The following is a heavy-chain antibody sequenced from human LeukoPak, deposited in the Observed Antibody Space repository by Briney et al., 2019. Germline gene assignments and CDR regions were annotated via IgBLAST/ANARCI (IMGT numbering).Heavy chain of an antibody. CDR1: GYTFAGYY. Sequence: GASVKVSCKASGYTFAGYYIHWVRQAPGQGLEWMGWINPNSGGTNYAQKLQGRVTMTRDTSISTAYMELSRLRSDDTAVYYCARELTMGANRFDPWGQGTLVTVSS. J-gene: IGHJ5*02. D-gene: IGHD1-26*01. V-gene: IGHV1-2*02. CDR2: INPNSGGT. CDR3: ARELTMGANRFDP.